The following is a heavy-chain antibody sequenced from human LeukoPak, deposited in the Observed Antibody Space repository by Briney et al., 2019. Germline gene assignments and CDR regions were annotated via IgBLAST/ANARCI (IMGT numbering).Heavy chain of an antibody. V-gene: IGHV3-23*01. Sequence: GGSLRLSCTASGFTFDSYAMSWVRQAPGKGLEWVSSISGGSEDSYVADSVRGRFSISRDNSESTLYLQMNSLRTEDTAVYYCARTIGQCSNSWPYFYYGLDVWGQGTTVTVSS. CDR3: ARTIGQCSNSWPYFYYGLDV. CDR1: GFTFDSYA. CDR2: ISGGSEDS. J-gene: IGHJ6*02. D-gene: IGHD1-7*01.